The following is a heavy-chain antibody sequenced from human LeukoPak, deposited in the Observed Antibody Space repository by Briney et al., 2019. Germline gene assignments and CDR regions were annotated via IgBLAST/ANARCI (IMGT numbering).Heavy chain of an antibody. CDR3: ARGHPLYSSGWDGGAFDL. V-gene: IGHV1-46*01. CDR1: GYSFTSYY. CDR2: INPSGGGT. Sequence: ASVKVSCKASGYSFTSYYMHWVRQAPGQGLEWMGIINPSGGGTSYAQKFQGRVTMTRDTSTSTVYMELSSLRSEDTAVYHCARGHPLYSSGWDGGAFDLWGQGTMVTVSS. J-gene: IGHJ3*01. D-gene: IGHD6-19*01.